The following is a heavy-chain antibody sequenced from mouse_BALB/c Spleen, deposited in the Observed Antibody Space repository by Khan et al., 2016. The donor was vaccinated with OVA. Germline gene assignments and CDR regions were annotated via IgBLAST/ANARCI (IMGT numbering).Heavy chain of an antibody. V-gene: IGHV5-6-4*01. CDR3: TRDRKYYGSSYLDY. D-gene: IGHD1-1*01. J-gene: IGHJ2*01. Sequence: EVQLVESGGGLVKPGGSLKLSCAASGFTFSSYTMSWVRQTPEKRLEWVATISSGGSYTYYPDSVKGRFTISRDNAKNTLYLQMSSLKSEDTAMYYCTRDRKYYGSSYLDYWGQGTTLTVSS. CDR2: ISSGGSYT. CDR1: GFTFSSYT.